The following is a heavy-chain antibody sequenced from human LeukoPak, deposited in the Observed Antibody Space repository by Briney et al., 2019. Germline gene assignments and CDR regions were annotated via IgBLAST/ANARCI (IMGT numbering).Heavy chain of an antibody. CDR3: ARTYYDILTSIRDFDY. CDR1: GFPFSDHY. D-gene: IGHD3-9*01. Sequence: GGSLRLSCAASGFPFSDHYIDWVRQAPGKGLEWVGRTRNKARSYTTDYAASVKGRFTISRDDSKKSVYLQMNSLKTEDTAVYYCARTYYDILTSIRDFDYWGQGTLVTVSS. V-gene: IGHV3-72*01. CDR2: TRNKARSYTT. J-gene: IGHJ4*02.